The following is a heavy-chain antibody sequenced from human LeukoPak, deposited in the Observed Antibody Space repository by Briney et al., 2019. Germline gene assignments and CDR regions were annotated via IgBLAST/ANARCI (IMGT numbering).Heavy chain of an antibody. J-gene: IGHJ4*02. CDR2: ISAYNGNT. V-gene: IGHV1-18*01. Sequence: ASVKVSCKASGYTFTSYGISWVRQAPGQGLEWMGWISAYNGNTNYAQKLQGRVTMTTDTSTSTAYMELRSLRSDDTAVYYCARDYYYDSSGFFDYWGQGTLVTVSS. D-gene: IGHD3-22*01. CDR1: GYTFTSYG. CDR3: ARDYYYDSSGFFDY.